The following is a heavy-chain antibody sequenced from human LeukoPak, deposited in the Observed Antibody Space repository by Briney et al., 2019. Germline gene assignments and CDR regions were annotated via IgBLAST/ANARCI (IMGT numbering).Heavy chain of an antibody. CDR3: AGERFGELVDY. D-gene: IGHD3-10*01. V-gene: IGHV3-23*01. CDR1: GFTFSSYA. Sequence: GGSLRLSCAASGFTFSSYAMSWVRQAPGKGLEWVSAISGSGGSTYYADSVKGRFTISRDNAKNSLYLQMNSLRAEDTAVYYCAGERFGELVDYWGQGTLVTVSS. CDR2: ISGSGGST. J-gene: IGHJ4*02.